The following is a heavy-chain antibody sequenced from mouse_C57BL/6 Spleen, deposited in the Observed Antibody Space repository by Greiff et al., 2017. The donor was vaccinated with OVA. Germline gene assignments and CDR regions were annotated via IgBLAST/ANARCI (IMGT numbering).Heavy chain of an antibody. V-gene: IGHV6-3*01. CDR2: ISLKSDNYAT. Sequence: VQLKESGGGLVQPGGSMKLSCVASGFTFSNYWMNWVRQSPEKGLEWVAQISLKSDNYATHYAESVKGRFTISRDDSKSSVYLQMINLRAEDTGIYYCTAPSYYYGSSPPFAYWGQGTLVTVSA. CDR1: GFTFSNYW. J-gene: IGHJ3*01. D-gene: IGHD1-1*01. CDR3: TAPSYYYGSSPPFAY.